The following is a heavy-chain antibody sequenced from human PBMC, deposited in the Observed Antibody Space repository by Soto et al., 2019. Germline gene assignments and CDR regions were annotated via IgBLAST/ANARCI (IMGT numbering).Heavy chain of an antibody. V-gene: IGHV3-30-3*01. CDR2: IPYDGSNK. J-gene: IGHJ4*02. D-gene: IGHD5-18*01. CDR3: ARDDVDTAMVPCLDY. CDR1: GFTFSSYA. Sequence: QVQLVESGGGVVQPGRSLRLSCAASGFTFSSYAMHWVRQAPGKGLEWVAVIPYDGSNKYYADSVKGRFTISRDNSKNTLYLQMNSLRAEDTAVYYCARDDVDTAMVPCLDYWGQGTLVTVSS.